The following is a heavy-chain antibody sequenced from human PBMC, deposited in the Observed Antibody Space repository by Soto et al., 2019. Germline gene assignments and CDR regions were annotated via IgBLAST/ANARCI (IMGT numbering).Heavy chain of an antibody. V-gene: IGHV3-23*01. J-gene: IGHJ3*02. CDR1: GFTFSAYA. Sequence: EVQLLESGGGEVQPGGSLRLSCAASGFTFSAYAMSWVRQAPGKGLQWVSGVGGSDTDKHYADSVRGRFTVSRDNSKNTLYLQMNSLRVDDTAVYYCAKDATAVNGVWDPFDMWGQGTEVTVSS. CDR3: AKDATAVNGVWDPFDM. D-gene: IGHD2-8*01. CDR2: VGGSDTDK.